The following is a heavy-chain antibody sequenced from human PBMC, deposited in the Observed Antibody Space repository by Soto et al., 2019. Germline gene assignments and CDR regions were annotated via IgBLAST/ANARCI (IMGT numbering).Heavy chain of an antibody. J-gene: IGHJ5*02. Sequence: ASVKVSCKASGFTFSTNDINWVRQAPGQGLQWMGWMNANVDATDSPQEFKGRVTMTWNASISTAYMELSNLKSDDTAVYYCAREVVDGSSLWLDPWGQGTLITVSS. CDR2: MNANVDAT. V-gene: IGHV1-8*01. CDR3: AREVVDGSSLWLDP. D-gene: IGHD3-10*01. CDR1: GFTFSTND.